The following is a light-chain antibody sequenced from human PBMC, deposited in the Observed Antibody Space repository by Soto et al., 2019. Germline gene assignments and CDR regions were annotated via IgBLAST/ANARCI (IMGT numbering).Light chain of an antibody. V-gene: IGLV2-14*01. Sequence: HSALTQPASVSGSPGQSITISCTGTSSDVGGYNYVSWYQQQPGKAPKFMIYDVSNRPSGVSNRFSGSKSGNTASLTISGLHAEDEADYYCCSYTTSNTRQIVFGTGTKLTVL. CDR2: DVS. CDR3: CSYTTSNTRQIV. CDR1: SSDVGGYNY. J-gene: IGLJ1*01.